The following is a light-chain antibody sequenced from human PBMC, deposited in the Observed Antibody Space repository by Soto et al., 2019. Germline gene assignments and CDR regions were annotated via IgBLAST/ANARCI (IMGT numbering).Light chain of an antibody. J-gene: IGLJ2*01. V-gene: IGLV2-11*01. CDR2: DVS. CDR1: SSDVGGYNY. Sequence: QSALTQPRSVSGSPGQSVTISCTGTSSDVGGYNYVSWYQPHPGKAPKLMIYDVSKRPSGVPDRFSGSKSGNTASLTISGLQAEDEADYYCSSYAGSYTFVVFGGGTKLTVL. CDR3: SSYAGSYTFVV.